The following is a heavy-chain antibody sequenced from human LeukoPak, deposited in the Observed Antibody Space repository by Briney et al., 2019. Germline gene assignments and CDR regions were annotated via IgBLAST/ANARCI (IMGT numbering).Heavy chain of an antibody. Sequence: GGSLRLSCAASGFTFSSYSMNWVRQAPGKGLEWVSSISSSSSYIYYADSVKGRFTISRDNAKNSLYLQMNSLRAEDTAVYYCARADRALDYYDSSGYYCSFDYWGQGTLVTVSS. CDR2: ISSSSSYI. J-gene: IGHJ4*02. CDR3: ARADRALDYYDSSGYYCSFDY. V-gene: IGHV3-21*01. CDR1: GFTFSSYS. D-gene: IGHD3-22*01.